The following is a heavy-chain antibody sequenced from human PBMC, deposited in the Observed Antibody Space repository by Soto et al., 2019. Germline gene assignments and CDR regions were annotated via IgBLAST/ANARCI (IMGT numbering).Heavy chain of an antibody. Sequence: SVKVSCKASGGTFSSYAISWVRQAPGQGLEWMGGIIPIFGTANYAQKFQGRVTITADESTSTAYMELSSLRSEDTAVYYCALDKGSGWKNWFAPCGQGTLVTVYS. CDR1: GGTFSSYA. J-gene: IGHJ5*02. CDR3: ALDKGSGWKNWFAP. CDR2: IIPIFGTA. V-gene: IGHV1-69*13. D-gene: IGHD6-19*01.